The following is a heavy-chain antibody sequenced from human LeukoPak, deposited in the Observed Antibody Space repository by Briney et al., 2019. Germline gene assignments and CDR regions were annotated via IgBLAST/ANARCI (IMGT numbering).Heavy chain of an antibody. CDR1: GYSISSGYY. V-gene: IGHV4-38-2*01. J-gene: IGHJ4*02. Sequence: SETLSLTCAVSGYSISSGYYWGWIRQPPGKGLEWIGSIYHSGSTYYNPSLKSRVTISVDTSKNQFSLKLSSVTAADTAVYYCARPIAVAGPVDYWGQGTLVTVSS. D-gene: IGHD6-19*01. CDR2: IYHSGST. CDR3: ARPIAVAGPVDY.